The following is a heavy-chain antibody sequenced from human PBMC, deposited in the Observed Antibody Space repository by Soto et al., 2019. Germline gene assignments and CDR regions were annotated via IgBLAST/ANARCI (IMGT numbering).Heavy chain of an antibody. V-gene: IGHV1-3*01. J-gene: IGHJ3*01. CDR1: GYTFTNYA. CDR3: ARYSSSAFDF. D-gene: IGHD6-13*01. CDR2: INAGNGNT. Sequence: ASVKVSCKASGYTFTNYAMHWVRQAPGQRLEWMGWINAGNGNTKYSQKFQGRVTITRDTSASTAHMELSSLISEDTAVYYCARYSSSAFDFWGQGTMVTVSS.